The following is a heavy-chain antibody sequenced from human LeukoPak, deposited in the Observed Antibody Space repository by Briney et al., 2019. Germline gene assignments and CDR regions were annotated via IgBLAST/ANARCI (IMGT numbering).Heavy chain of an antibody. CDR3: ARDIEYSSYNFDY. V-gene: IGHV1-2*06. CDR1: GYTFTGYY. D-gene: IGHD6-6*01. J-gene: IGHJ4*02. Sequence: ASVKVSCKASGYTFTGYYMYWVRQAPGQGLEWMGRINPNSGGTNYAQKFQGRVTMTRDTSISTAYMELSRLRSDDTAVYYCARDIEYSSYNFDYWGQGTLVTVSS. CDR2: INPNSGGT.